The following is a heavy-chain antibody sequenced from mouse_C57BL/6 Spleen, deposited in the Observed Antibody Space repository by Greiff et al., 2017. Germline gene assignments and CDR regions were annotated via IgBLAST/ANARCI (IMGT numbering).Heavy chain of an antibody. Sequence: VQLQQSGPELVKPGASVKISCKASGYAFSSSWMNWVKQRPGKGLEWIGRIYPGDGDTNYNGKFKGKATLTADKSSSTAYMKLSSLTSEDSAVYFCALAVVAPYAMDYWGQGTSVTVSS. J-gene: IGHJ4*01. D-gene: IGHD1-1*01. V-gene: IGHV1-82*01. CDR3: ALAVVAPYAMDY. CDR2: IYPGDGDT. CDR1: GYAFSSSW.